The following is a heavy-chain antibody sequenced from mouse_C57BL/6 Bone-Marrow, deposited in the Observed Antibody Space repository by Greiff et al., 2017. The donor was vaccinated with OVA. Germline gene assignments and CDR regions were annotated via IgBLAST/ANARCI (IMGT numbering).Heavy chain of an antibody. V-gene: IGHV1-15*01. CDR1: GYTFTDYE. D-gene: IGHD2-2*01. J-gene: IGHJ2*01. CDR2: IDPETGGT. CDR3: TRKWLRDY. Sequence: VKLVESGAELVRPGASVTLSCKASGYTFTDYEMHWVKQTPVHGLEWIGAIDPETGGTAYNQKFKGKAILTADKSSSTAYMELRSLTSEDSAVYYCTRKWLRDYWGQGTTLTVSS.